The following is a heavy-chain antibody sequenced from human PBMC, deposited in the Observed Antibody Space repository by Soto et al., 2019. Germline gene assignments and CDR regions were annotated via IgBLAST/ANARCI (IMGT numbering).Heavy chain of an antibody. Sequence: ASVKVSCKASGYTFTGYYIHWVRQAPGQGLEWMGWINPNSGGTNYAQKFQGWVSMTRDTSISTAYMELSRLRSDDTAVYYCARIMGPSDYWGQGTLVTVSS. V-gene: IGHV1-2*04. CDR3: ARIMGPSDY. CDR1: GYTFTGYY. CDR2: INPNSGGT. D-gene: IGHD3-16*01. J-gene: IGHJ4*02.